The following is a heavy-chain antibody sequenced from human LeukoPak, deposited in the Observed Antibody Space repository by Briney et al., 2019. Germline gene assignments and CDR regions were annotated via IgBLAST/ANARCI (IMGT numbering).Heavy chain of an antibody. CDR3: AKDVRRYYYGSGSLPLN. Sequence: GGSLRLPCAASGFTFSSYGMHWVRQAPGKGLEWVAVISYDGSNKYYADSVKGRFTISRDNSKNTLYLQMNSLRAEDTAVYYCAKDVRRYYYGSGSLPLNWGQGTLVTVSS. V-gene: IGHV3-30*18. D-gene: IGHD3-10*01. CDR1: GFTFSSYG. CDR2: ISYDGSNK. J-gene: IGHJ4*02.